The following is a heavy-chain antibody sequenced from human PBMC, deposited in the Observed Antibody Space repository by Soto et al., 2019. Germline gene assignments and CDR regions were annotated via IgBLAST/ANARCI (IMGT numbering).Heavy chain of an antibody. CDR2: IDPSDSYT. CDR3: ARGGISNQKWFDP. CDR1: GYTFSTYW. D-gene: IGHD1-20*01. J-gene: IGHJ5*02. V-gene: IGHV5-10-1*01. Sequence: PGESLKISCEDSGYTFSTYWISWVRQTPGKGLEWMGEIDPSDSYTIYSPSFQGHVTISSDKPARTAYLEWSSLKASDTAVYYCARGGISNQKWFDPWGQGTLVTVS.